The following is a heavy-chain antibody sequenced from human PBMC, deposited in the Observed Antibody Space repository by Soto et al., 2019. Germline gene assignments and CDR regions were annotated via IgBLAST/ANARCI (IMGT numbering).Heavy chain of an antibody. V-gene: IGHV3-23*01. D-gene: IGHD6-13*01. J-gene: IGHJ6*02. CDR2: ISGSGGST. CDR3: AKREAAGKGSSYYYGMDV. Sequence: GGSLRLSCAASGFTFSSYAMSWVRQAPGKGLEWVSAISGSGGSTYYADSVKGRFTISRDNSKNTLYLQMNSLRAEDTAVYYCAKREAAGKGSSYYYGMDVWGQGTTVTVSS. CDR1: GFTFSSYA.